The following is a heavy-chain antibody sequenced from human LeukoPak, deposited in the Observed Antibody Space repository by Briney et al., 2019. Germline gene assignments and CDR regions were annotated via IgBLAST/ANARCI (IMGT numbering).Heavy chain of an antibody. D-gene: IGHD3-22*01. CDR2: ISGSGGST. Sequence: PGRSLRLSCGASGFTFSIYGMHWVRQAPGKGLEWVSAISGSGGSTYYADSVKGRFTISRDNSKNTLYLQMNSLRAEDTAVYYCAKVWLFDYDSSGPDYWGQGTLVTVSS. CDR3: AKVWLFDYDSSGPDY. V-gene: IGHV3-23*01. CDR1: GFTFSIYG. J-gene: IGHJ4*02.